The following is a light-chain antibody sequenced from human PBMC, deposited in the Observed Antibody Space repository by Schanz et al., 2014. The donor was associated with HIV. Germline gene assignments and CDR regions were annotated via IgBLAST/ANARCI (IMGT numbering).Light chain of an antibody. CDR3: SSYTTSSTLV. J-gene: IGLJ1*01. Sequence: QSVLTQPPSVSGAPGQGVTISCTGSSSNIGAGYDVHWYQQLPGTAPKLLIYGNTNRPSGVPDRFSGSKSGTSASLAITGLQTEDEADYYCSSYTTSSTLVFGTGTKLTVL. V-gene: IGLV1-40*01. CDR1: SSNIGAGYD. CDR2: GNT.